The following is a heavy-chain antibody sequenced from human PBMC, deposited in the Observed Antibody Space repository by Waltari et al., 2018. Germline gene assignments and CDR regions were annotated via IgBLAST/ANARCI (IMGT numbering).Heavy chain of an antibody. J-gene: IGHJ4*02. D-gene: IGHD2-2*01. Sequence: QVQLEQSGAEVKKPGSSVKVSCKVSGDFSVYAITWVRQAPGQGLEWMGGILPLFGTEDYAQRFKGRMAITADESTNTAYMELTSLNSEDTALYFCARGAAMPGTWVYWGPGTLVTVSS. CDR2: ILPLFGTE. CDR1: GDFSVYA. V-gene: IGHV1-69*12. CDR3: ARGAAMPGTWVY.